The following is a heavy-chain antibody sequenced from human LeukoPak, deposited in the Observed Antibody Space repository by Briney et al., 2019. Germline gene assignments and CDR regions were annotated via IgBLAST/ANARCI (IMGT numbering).Heavy chain of an antibody. J-gene: IGHJ4*02. CDR1: GFTFSTYW. D-gene: IGHD6-6*01. Sequence: PGGSLRLSCAASGFTFSTYWIHWVRQAPGKGLVWVSRISPDRSSTTYADSVKDRFIISRDNAQNTVYLQMSSLRVEDTAVYYCAREYSSSSGRAFDYWGQGTLVTASS. CDR2: ISPDRSST. CDR3: AREYSSSSGRAFDY. V-gene: IGHV3-74*01.